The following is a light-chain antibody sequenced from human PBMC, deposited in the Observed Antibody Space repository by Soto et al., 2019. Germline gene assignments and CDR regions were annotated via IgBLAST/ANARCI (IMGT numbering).Light chain of an antibody. V-gene: IGLV2-8*01. Sequence: QSALTQPPSASGSAGHSVTIHCTGTGIDDYDYNFVSWYQHHPGKVPKLIIFEVNKRPSGVPDRFSGSKSGTTASLTVSGLQADDEADYYCSTFAVSPVIFGGGTKLTVL. CDR2: EVN. CDR1: GIDDYDYNF. J-gene: IGLJ2*01. CDR3: STFAVSPVI.